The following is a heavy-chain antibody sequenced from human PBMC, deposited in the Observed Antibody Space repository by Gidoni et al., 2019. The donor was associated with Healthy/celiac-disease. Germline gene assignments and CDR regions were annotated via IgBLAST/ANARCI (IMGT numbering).Heavy chain of an antibody. J-gene: IGHJ4*02. D-gene: IGHD4-17*01. CDR2: INHSGST. V-gene: IGHV4-34*01. CDR1: GGSFSGYY. Sequence: QVQLQQWGAGLLKPSETLSLTCAVYGGSFSGYYWSWIRQPPGKGLEWIGEINHSGSTNYNPSLKSRVTISVDTSKNQFSLKLSSVTAADTAVYYCARFASADYGFDYWGQGTLVTVSS. CDR3: ARFASADYGFDY.